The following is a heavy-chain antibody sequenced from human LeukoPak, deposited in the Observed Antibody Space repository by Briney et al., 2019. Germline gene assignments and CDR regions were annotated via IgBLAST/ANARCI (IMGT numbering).Heavy chain of an antibody. V-gene: IGHV3-23*01. J-gene: IGHJ4*02. CDR2: ISGSGTST. D-gene: IGHD3-22*01. CDR3: AKPAGWYYDSSGYFNY. Sequence: GGSLRLSCTASGFTFSSYAMNWVRQAPGKGLEWVSGISGSGTSTYYADSVKGRFTISRDNSKNTLYLQMNSLRAEDTAVYYCAKPAGWYYDSSGYFNYRGQGILVTVSS. CDR1: GFTFSSYA.